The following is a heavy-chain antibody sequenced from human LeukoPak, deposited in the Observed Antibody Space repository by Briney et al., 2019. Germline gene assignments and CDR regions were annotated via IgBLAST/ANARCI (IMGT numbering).Heavy chain of an antibody. CDR3: AKGQVAAAPYYYYGMDV. CDR1: GFTFSSYA. V-gene: IGHV3-23*01. J-gene: IGHJ6*02. Sequence: GGSLRLSCAASGFTFSSYAMSWVRQAPGKGLEWVSAISGRGWSTYYPDSVKGRFTISRDNSKNTLYLQMKRLRAEDTAVYYCAKGQVAAAPYYYYGMDVWGQGTTVTVSS. D-gene: IGHD2-2*01. CDR2: ISGRGWST.